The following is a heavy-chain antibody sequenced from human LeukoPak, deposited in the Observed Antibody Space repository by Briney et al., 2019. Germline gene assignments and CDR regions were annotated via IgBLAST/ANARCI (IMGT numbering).Heavy chain of an antibody. CDR1: GGSISSGSYY. V-gene: IGHV4-61*02. Sequence: SQTLSLTCTVSGGSISSGSYYWSWIRQPAGKGLEWIGRIYTSGSTNYNPSLKSRVTISVDTSKNQFSLKLSSVTAADTAGYYCARRGGGYCSSTSCPAHAFDIWGQGTMVTVSS. CDR2: IYTSGST. CDR3: ARRGGGYCSSTSCPAHAFDI. J-gene: IGHJ3*02. D-gene: IGHD2-2*01.